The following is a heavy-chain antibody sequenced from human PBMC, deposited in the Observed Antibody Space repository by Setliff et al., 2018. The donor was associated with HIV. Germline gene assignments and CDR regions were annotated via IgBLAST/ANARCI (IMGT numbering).Heavy chain of an antibody. J-gene: IGHJ3*01. CDR1: GYTFTNYG. D-gene: IGHD2-21*01. Sequence: GASVKVSCKASGYTFTNYGIIWVRQAPGQGLEWMGLINPSGDITFYAQKFRGRVTMTRDTSTSTVYLELWSLRSEDTAVYYCASKGGSENFPDSDAFDVWGQGTLGTVS. CDR3: ASKGGSENFPDSDAFDV. CDR2: INPSGDIT. V-gene: IGHV1-46*01.